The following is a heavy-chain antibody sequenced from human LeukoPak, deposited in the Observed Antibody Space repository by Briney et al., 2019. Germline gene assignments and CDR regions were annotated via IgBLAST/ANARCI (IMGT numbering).Heavy chain of an antibody. CDR1: GDSFSRNTYS. V-gene: IGHV4-39*01. CDR2: IYYTGRT. CDR3: ARQGSMGGSFVGAFDI. D-gene: IGHD1-26*01. J-gene: IGHJ3*02. Sequence: SETLSLTYTVSGDSFSRNTYSWGWIRQPPGKGLEWIGSIYYTGRTFYNPSLKSRVTISVDTSKNQFSLKLSSVTAADTAVYYCARQGSMGGSFVGAFDIWGQGTMVTVSS.